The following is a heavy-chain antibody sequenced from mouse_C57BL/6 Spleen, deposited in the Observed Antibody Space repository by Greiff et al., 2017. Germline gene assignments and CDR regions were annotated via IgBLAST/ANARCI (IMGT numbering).Heavy chain of an antibody. CDR1: GFTFSSYG. Sequence: EVKLVESGGDLVKPGGSLKLSCAASGFTFSSYGMSWVRQTPDKRLEWVATISSGGSYTYYPDSVKGRFTISRDNAKNTLYLQMSSLKSEDTAMYYCARLLTGMFDYWGQGTTLTVSS. J-gene: IGHJ2*01. CDR2: ISSGGSYT. CDR3: ARLLTGMFDY. V-gene: IGHV5-6*01. D-gene: IGHD4-1*01.